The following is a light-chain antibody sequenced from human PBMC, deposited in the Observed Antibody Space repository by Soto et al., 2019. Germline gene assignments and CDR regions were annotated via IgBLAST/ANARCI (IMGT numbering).Light chain of an antibody. CDR2: GAS. V-gene: IGKV3D-15*01. CDR3: QQYKEYVT. CDR1: QSVETT. Sequence: EIVMTQFPDSLCVSPGESATLSCRASQSVETTLAWYQQKPGQAPRLLIYGASTRASGCPPRFRGSGSGTDFTLNINYLRSEDIAVYFCQQYKEYVTFGGGTKVEV. J-gene: IGKJ4*01.